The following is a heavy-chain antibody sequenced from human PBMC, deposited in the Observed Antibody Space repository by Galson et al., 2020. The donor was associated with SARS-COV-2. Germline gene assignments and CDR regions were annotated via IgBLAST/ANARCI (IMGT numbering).Heavy chain of an antibody. V-gene: IGHV3-30*18. Sequence: GGSLRLSCTTSGFTFNSYAMHWVRQAPGKGLEWVALTSYDGSHTYFVDSVKGRFTFSRDNSMDTLYLQMNSLRAEDTAVYYCAKDMYNDFKTSYSVDYWGQGTLVTVSS. J-gene: IGHJ4*02. CDR3: AKDMYNDFKTSYSVDY. CDR1: GFTFNSYA. D-gene: IGHD3-16*01. CDR2: TSYDGSHT.